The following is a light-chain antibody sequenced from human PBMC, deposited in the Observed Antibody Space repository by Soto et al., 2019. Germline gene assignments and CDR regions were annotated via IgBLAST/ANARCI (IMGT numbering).Light chain of an antibody. CDR1: QSVSSSY. CDR2: GAS. Sequence: EIVLTQSPATLSLSPGERATLSCRASQSVSSSYLAWYQQKPGQAPRLLIYGASSRATGIPDRFSGSGSGTDFTLTISRLEPEDFAMYYCHLYDTSPPVTFGQGTRLEIK. V-gene: IGKV3-20*01. CDR3: HLYDTSPPVT. J-gene: IGKJ5*01.